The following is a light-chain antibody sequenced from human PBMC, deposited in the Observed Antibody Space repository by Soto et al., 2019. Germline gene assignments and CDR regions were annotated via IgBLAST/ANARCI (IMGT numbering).Light chain of an antibody. CDR3: QQLNSYPLT. J-gene: IGKJ4*01. CDR2: AAS. CDR1: QRISRY. V-gene: IGKV1-39*01. Sequence: DIQMTQAPSTLSASLADRLTITCRASQRISRYLNWYQQKPGKAPKLLIYAASSLQSGVPSRFSGSGSGTDFTLTISSLQSEDFATYYCQQLNSYPLTFGGGTKVDIK.